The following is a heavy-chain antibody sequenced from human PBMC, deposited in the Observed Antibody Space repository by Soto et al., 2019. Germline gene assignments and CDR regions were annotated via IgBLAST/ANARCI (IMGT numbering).Heavy chain of an antibody. CDR2: ISPRSGGT. CDR3: ARPPGYICDWYYFDL. CDR1: GYTFIDYY. D-gene: IGHD3-9*01. J-gene: IGHJ4*02. Sequence: ASVKVSCKASGYTFIDYYMHWVRQAPGQGFEWMGRISPRSGGTNYAQKFQGRVTMTWDTSLNTAYMELSSLISEDTAVYYCARPPGYICDWYYFDLWGQGTLVTVSS. V-gene: IGHV1-2*02.